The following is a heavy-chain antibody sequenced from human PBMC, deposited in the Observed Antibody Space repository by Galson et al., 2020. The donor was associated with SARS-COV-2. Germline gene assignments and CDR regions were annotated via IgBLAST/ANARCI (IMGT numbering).Heavy chain of an antibody. J-gene: IGHJ4*02. CDR3: ARDPPKSWWFGELPPNN. CDR1: GFTFSSYW. V-gene: IGHV3-7*01. Sequence: GESLKISCAASGFTFSSYWMSWVRQAPGKGLEWVANIKQDGSEKYYVDSVKGRFTISRDNAKNSLYLQMNSLRAEDTAVYYCARDPPKSWWFGELPPNNWGQGTLVTVSS. D-gene: IGHD3-10*01. CDR2: IKQDGSEK.